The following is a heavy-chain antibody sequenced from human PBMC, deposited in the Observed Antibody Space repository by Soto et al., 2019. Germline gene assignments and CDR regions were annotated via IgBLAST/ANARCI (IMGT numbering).Heavy chain of an antibody. CDR2: IYYSGST. CDR1: GGSISSSSYY. J-gene: IGHJ5*02. CDR3: ATHPAWQLVKSGEWFAP. V-gene: IGHV4-39*01. D-gene: IGHD6-6*01. Sequence: PSETLSLTCTVSGGSISSSSYYWGWIRQPPGKGLEWIGSIYYSGSTYYNPSLKSRVTISVDTSKNQFSLKLSSVTAADTAVYYCATHPAWQLVKSGEWFAPGGQGTLVTVS.